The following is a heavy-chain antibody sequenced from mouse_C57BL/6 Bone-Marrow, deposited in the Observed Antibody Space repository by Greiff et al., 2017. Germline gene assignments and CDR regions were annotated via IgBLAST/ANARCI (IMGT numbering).Heavy chain of an antibody. CDR2: IDPENGDT. Sequence: VQLQQSGAELVRPGASVKLSCTASGFNIKDDYMHWVKQRPEQGLEWIGWIDPENGDTEYASKFQGKATITADTSSNTAYLQLSSLTSEDTAVYCCTRYWDWCAYWGQGTLVTVSA. J-gene: IGHJ3*01. CDR1: GFNIKDDY. V-gene: IGHV14-4*01. CDR3: TRYWDWCAY. D-gene: IGHD4-1*01.